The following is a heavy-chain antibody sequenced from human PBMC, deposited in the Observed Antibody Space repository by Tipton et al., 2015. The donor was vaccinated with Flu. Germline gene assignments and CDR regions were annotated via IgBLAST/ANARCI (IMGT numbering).Heavy chain of an antibody. J-gene: IGHJ6*03. CDR1: GFTFSSYW. D-gene: IGHD4-17*01. CDR2: IKQDGSEK. CDR3: ARGRYGDPLYYYYYYMDV. V-gene: IGHV3-7*01. Sequence: SLRLSCAASGFTFSSYWMSWVRQAPGKGLEWVANIKQDGSEKYYVDSVKGRFTISRDNSKNTPYLQMNSLRAEDTAVYYCARGRYGDPLYYYYYYMDVWGKGTTVTVSS.